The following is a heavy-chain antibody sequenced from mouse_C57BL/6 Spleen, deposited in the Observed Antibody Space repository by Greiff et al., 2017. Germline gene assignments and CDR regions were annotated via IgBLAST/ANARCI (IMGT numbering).Heavy chain of an antibody. CDR1: GFSLTSYG. V-gene: IGHV2-6*01. Sequence: QVQLKQSGPGLVAPSQSLSITCTVSGFSLTSYGVDWVRQSPGKGLEWLGVIWGVGSTNYNSALKSRLSISKDNSKSQVFLKMNSLHTDDTAMYYCASGGVDYDGGFAYWGQGTLVTVSA. CDR2: IWGVGST. CDR3: ASGGVDYDGGFAY. D-gene: IGHD2-4*01. J-gene: IGHJ3*01.